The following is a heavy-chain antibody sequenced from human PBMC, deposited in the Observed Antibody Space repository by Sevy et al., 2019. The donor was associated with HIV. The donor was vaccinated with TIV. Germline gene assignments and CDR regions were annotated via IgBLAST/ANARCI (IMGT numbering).Heavy chain of an antibody. CDR3: ALERLSSNVAEYFQN. Sequence: LSLTCAASGFTFSSYAMHWVRQAPGKGLEWVAVISYDATNKHYADSVKGRFTISRDNSRNSLFLQMNSLRSEDTAVYYCALERLSSNVAEYFQNWGQGTLVTVSS. J-gene: IGHJ1*01. D-gene: IGHD1-1*01. CDR1: GFTFSSYA. CDR2: ISYDATNK. V-gene: IGHV3-30-3*01.